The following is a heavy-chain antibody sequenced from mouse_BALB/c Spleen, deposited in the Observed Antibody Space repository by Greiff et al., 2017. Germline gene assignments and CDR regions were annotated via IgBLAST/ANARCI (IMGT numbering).Heavy chain of an antibody. V-gene: IGHV3-6*02. CDR2: ISYDGSN. CDR1: GYSITSGYY. J-gene: IGHJ2*01. CDR3: ARDPYNGSFDY. Sequence: DVKLQESGPGLVKPSQSLSLTCSVTGYSITSGYYWNWIRQFPGNKLEWMGYISYDGSNNYNPSLKNRISITRDTSKNQFFLKLNSVTTEDTATYYCARDPYNGSFDYWGQGTTLTVSS. D-gene: IGHD1-1*01.